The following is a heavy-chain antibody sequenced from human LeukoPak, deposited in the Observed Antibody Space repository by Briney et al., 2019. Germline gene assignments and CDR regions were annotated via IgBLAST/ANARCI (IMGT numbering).Heavy chain of an antibody. Sequence: GGSLRLSCAASGFTFNIYTMSWVRQAPGKGLEWVSIISDNGGSTYYADSVKGRFTISRDNSKNTLYLQMNSLRAEDTAIYYCAKSRGIYDNSGWRTFDYWGQGTLVTVSS. CDR1: GFTFNIYT. J-gene: IGHJ4*02. CDR3: AKSRGIYDNSGWRTFDY. V-gene: IGHV3-23*01. D-gene: IGHD6-19*01. CDR2: ISDNGGST.